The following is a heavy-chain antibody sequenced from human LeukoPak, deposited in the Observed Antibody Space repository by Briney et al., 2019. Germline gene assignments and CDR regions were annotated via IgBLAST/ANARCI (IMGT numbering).Heavy chain of an antibody. Sequence: PGGSLRLSCAASGFTFSNYAMTWIRQAPGKGLEWVSYISSSGTAIYYADSVKGRFTISRDNAKNSLYLQMNSLRAEDTAMYYCARDLYNYASVGYYGYWGLGTLVTVSS. CDR1: GFTFSNYA. CDR2: ISSSGTAI. CDR3: ARDLYNYASVGYYGY. V-gene: IGHV3-11*01. D-gene: IGHD3-22*01. J-gene: IGHJ4*02.